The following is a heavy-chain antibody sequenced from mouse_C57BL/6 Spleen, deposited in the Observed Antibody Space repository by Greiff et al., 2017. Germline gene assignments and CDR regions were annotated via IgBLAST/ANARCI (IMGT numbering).Heavy chain of an antibody. V-gene: IGHV5-6*01. D-gene: IGHD1-3*01. J-gene: IGHJ2*01. CDR2: ISSGGSYT. CDR1: GFTFSSYG. Sequence: EVQLVESGGDLVKPGGSLTLSCAASGFTFSSYGMSWVRQTPDKRLEWVATISSGGSYTYYPDSVKGRFTISRDNAKNTLDLQMSSLKSEDTAMYYCARQEWFDYWGQGTTLTFSS. CDR3: ARQEWFDY.